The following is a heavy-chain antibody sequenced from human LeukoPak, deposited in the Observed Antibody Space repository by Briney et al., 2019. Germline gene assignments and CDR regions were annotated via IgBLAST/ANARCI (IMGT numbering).Heavy chain of an antibody. Sequence: GRSLRLSCAATGFTFSSYEMNWVRQAPGKGLEWVSHISSSSSTIYYADSVKGRFTISRDNAKNSLYLQMNSLRDEDTAVYYCARDRGYGDYVGAFDIWGQGTMVTVSS. D-gene: IGHD4-17*01. CDR2: ISSSSSTI. CDR1: GFTFSSYE. V-gene: IGHV3-48*02. J-gene: IGHJ3*02. CDR3: ARDRGYGDYVGAFDI.